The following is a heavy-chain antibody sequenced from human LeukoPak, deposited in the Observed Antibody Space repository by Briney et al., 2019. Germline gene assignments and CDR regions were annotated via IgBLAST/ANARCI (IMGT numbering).Heavy chain of an antibody. CDR3: AKSTYYYGSGEGSNYWYFDL. CDR1: GVTFSRFA. CDR2: IIPIFGPA. D-gene: IGHD3-10*01. Sequence: ASVKVSCKTFGVTFSRFAISWVRQAPGQGLEWMGGIIPIFGPANYAQKFQGRVTITADESTSTAYMELSSLRSEDTALYYCAKSTYYYGSGEGSNYWYFDLWGRGTLVTVSS. V-gene: IGHV1-69*01. J-gene: IGHJ2*01.